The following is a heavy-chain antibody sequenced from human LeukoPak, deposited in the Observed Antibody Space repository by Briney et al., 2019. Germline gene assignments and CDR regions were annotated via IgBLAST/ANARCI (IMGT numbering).Heavy chain of an antibody. J-gene: IGHJ5*02. Sequence: KPSETLSLTCTVSGGSISSYYWSWIRQPPGKGLEWIGYIYYSGSTNYNPSLKSRVTISVDTSKNQFSLKLSSVTAADTAVYYCAREEATMVRGGNWFDPWGQGTLVTVSS. V-gene: IGHV4-59*01. D-gene: IGHD3-10*01. CDR3: AREEATMVRGGNWFDP. CDR1: GGSISSYY. CDR2: IYYSGST.